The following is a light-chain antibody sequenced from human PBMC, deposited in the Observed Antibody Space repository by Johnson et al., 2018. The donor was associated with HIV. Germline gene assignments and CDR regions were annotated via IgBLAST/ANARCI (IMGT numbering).Light chain of an antibody. J-gene: IGLJ1*01. CDR2: ENN. CDR3: GTWDSSLSGV. CDR1: SSNIGNNY. Sequence: QSVLTQPPSVSAAPGQKVTISCSGSSSNIGNNYVSWYQQPPGTAPKLLIYENNKRPSGIPDRFSGSKSGTSATLGITGLQTGDEAEYYCGTWDSSLSGVFGTGTKVTVL. V-gene: IGLV1-51*02.